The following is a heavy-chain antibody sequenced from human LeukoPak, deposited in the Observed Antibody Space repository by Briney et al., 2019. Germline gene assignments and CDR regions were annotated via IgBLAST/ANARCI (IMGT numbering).Heavy chain of an antibody. CDR1: GGSISSGDYY. CDR3: ARGCVLGSTSCYTGWLDP. Sequence: SETLSLTCTVSGGSISSGDYYWSWIRQPPGKGLEWIGYIYYSGSTYYNPSLKSRVTISVDTSKNQFSLKLSSVTAADTAVYYCARGCVLGSTSCYTGWLDPWGQGTLVTVSS. J-gene: IGHJ5*02. V-gene: IGHV4-30-4*08. CDR2: IYYSGST. D-gene: IGHD2-2*02.